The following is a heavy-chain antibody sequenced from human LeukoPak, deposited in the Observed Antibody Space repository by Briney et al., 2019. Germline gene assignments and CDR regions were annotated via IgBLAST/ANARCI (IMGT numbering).Heavy chain of an antibody. D-gene: IGHD5-24*01. V-gene: IGHV4-59*01. CDR3: ARDGDGGYTADY. J-gene: IGHJ4*02. CDR1: GASISSYY. CDR2: IYYSGST. Sequence: SETLSLTCTVSGASISSYYWSWIRQPPGKGLEWIGYIYYSGSTNYNPSLKSRVTISVDTSRNQFSLKLSSVTAADTAVYYCARDGDGGYTADYWGQGTLVTVSS.